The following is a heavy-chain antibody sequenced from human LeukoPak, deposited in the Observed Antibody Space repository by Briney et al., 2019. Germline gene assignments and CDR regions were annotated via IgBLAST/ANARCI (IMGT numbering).Heavy chain of an antibody. CDR2: ISSSGRTI. Sequence: PGGSLRLSCAGSGFTFSNYELNWVRQALGKGLEWVSYISSSGRTIYYADSVKGRFTISRDNAKNSLYLLMNSLRAEDTAVYYCARDGGASFSAFDSWGQGTLVTLSS. CDR3: ARDGGASFSAFDS. D-gene: IGHD1-26*01. J-gene: IGHJ4*02. V-gene: IGHV3-48*03. CDR1: GFTFSNYE.